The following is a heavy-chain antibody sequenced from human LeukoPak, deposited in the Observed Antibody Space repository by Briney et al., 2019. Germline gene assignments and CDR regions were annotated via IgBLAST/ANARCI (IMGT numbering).Heavy chain of an antibody. D-gene: IGHD3-3*01. Sequence: GRSLRLSCAASGFTFNIYGMHWVRQAPGKGLEWVAVISYDGSQKYYADSMKGRFTISRDNSRNRLYLQMNSLRAEDTAVYYCAKDIDQDYDFVGHMDVWGKGTTVTVSS. CDR1: GFTFNIYG. J-gene: IGHJ6*03. CDR2: ISYDGSQK. CDR3: AKDIDQDYDFVGHMDV. V-gene: IGHV3-30*18.